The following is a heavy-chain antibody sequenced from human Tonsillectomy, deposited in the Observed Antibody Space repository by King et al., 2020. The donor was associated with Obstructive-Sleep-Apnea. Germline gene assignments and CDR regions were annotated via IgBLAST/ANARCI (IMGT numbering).Heavy chain of an antibody. J-gene: IGHJ6*02. CDR3: ARDQAPPQYYYDTGGYFTFYGMDV. V-gene: IGHV1-3*01. CDR1: GYIFSKYA. CDR2: INAANGNT. D-gene: IGHD3-22*01. Sequence: VQLVQSGAEVKKPGASVNVSCKASGYIFSKYAVHWVRQAPGQSLEWMGWINAANGNTKYSEKFQGRVTITRDTSANTVYMELNSLRSEDTAMYYCARDQAPPQYYYDTGGYFTFYGMDVWGPGTTVTVSS.